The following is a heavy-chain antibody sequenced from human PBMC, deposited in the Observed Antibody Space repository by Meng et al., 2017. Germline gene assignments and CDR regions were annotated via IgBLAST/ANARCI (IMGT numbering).Heavy chain of an antibody. CDR2: ISWDGGST. CDR3: ATNIGIVGATSYYYYGMDV. D-gene: IGHD1-26*01. V-gene: IGHV3-43D*03. CDR1: GFTFDDYA. Sequence: ETLSLTCAASGFTFDDYAMHWVRQAPGKGLEWVSLISWDGGSTYYADSVKGRFTISRDNSKNSLYLQMNSLRAEDTALYYCATNIGIVGATSYYYYGMDVWGQGTTVTVSS. J-gene: IGHJ6*02.